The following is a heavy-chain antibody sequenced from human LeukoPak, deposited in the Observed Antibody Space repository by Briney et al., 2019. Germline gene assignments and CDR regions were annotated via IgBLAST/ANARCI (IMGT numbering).Heavy chain of an antibody. V-gene: IGHV3-23*01. J-gene: IGHJ3*02. CDR2: ISGSGGST. CDR3: AKDRSYYYDSSGHRGAFDI. D-gene: IGHD3-22*01. CDR1: GFTFSSYA. Sequence: AGGSLRLSCAASGFTFSSYAMSWVRQAPGKGLEWVSAISGSGGSTYYADSVKGRFTISRDNSKNTPYLQMNSLRAEDTAVYYCAKDRSYYYDSSGHRGAFDIWGQGTMVTVSS.